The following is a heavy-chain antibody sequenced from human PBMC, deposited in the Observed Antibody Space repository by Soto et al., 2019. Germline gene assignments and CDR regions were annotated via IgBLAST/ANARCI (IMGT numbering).Heavy chain of an antibody. Sequence: EVQLLESGGGLVQPGGSLRLSCAASGFTFSSYAMSWVRQAPGKGLEWVSAISGSGGSTYYADSVKGRFTISRDNSKNTLYLQMSSLRAEDTAVYYFAKVGLAAYYFDYWGQGTMVTVSS. J-gene: IGHJ4*02. CDR3: AKVGLAAYYFDY. V-gene: IGHV3-23*01. CDR1: GFTFSSYA. CDR2: ISGSGGST. D-gene: IGHD2-15*01.